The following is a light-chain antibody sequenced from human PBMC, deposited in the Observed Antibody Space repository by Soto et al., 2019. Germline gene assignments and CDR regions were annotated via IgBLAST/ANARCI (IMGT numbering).Light chain of an antibody. CDR2: GAS. V-gene: IGKV3-15*01. Sequence: EIVMTQSPATLSLSPGERATLSCRASQSVSSNLAWYQQKPGQAPRLLIYGASTRATGIPARFSGSGSGTELTLTNSSLHAEDFAVYYCQQYNNWSPWMFGQGTKVEIQ. CDR3: QQYNNWSPWM. CDR1: QSVSSN. J-gene: IGKJ1*01.